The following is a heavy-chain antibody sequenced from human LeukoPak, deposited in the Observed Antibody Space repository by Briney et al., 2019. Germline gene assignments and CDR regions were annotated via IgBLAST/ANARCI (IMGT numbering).Heavy chain of an antibody. J-gene: IGHJ4*02. CDR2: IRYDGSNK. V-gene: IGHV3-30*02. CDR3: AKGTVIAATPGDY. Sequence: GGSLRLSCAASRFTFSNYGMHWVRQAPGKGLKWVTFIRYDGSNKYYADSVKGRFTISRDNSKNMLYLQMNSLRAEDTAVYYCAKGTVIAATPGDYWGQGTLVTVSS. D-gene: IGHD2-15*01. CDR1: RFTFSNYG.